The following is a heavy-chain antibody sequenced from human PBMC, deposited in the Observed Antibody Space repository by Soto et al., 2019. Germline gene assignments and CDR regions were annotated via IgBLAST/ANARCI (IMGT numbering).Heavy chain of an antibody. V-gene: IGHV4-39*01. J-gene: IGHJ6*02. CDR2: IYYSGST. D-gene: IGHD3-3*01. CDR3: ARGDYDFWSGNLSGMDV. CDR1: GGSISSSSYY. Sequence: SETLSLTCAVSGGSISSSSYYWGWMRQPPGKGLEWIGSIYYSGSTYYNPSLKSRVTISVDTSKNQFSLKLSSVTAADTAVYYCARGDYDFWSGNLSGMDVWGQGTTVT.